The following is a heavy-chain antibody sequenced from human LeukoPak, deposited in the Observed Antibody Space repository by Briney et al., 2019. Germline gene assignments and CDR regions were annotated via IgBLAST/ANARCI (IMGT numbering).Heavy chain of an antibody. J-gene: IGHJ6*03. V-gene: IGHV4-59*08. D-gene: IGHD6-6*01. Sequence: SETLSLTCTVSGGSISSYYWSWIRQPPGKGLEWIGYISYSGSTTYNPSLKSRVTILVDTSKNQLSLKLSPVTAADTAVYFCARRWTSSSPSYNYYYMDVWGKGTTVTVSS. CDR2: ISYSGST. CDR3: ARRWTSSSPSYNYYYMDV. CDR1: GGSISSYY.